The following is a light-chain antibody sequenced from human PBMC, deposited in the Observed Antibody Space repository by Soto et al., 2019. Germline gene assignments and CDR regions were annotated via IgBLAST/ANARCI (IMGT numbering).Light chain of an antibody. J-gene: IGKJ1*01. V-gene: IGKV3-20*01. CDR2: GAS. Sequence: EIVLTQSPGTLSLSPGERATLSCRASQSVSSNYLAWYQQKPGQAPRLLIYGASSRATGIPERFSGSGSGADFALTVSRLEPEDVAVYYCQQYGSSPWTVGQGTKVEIK. CDR1: QSVSSNY. CDR3: QQYGSSPWT.